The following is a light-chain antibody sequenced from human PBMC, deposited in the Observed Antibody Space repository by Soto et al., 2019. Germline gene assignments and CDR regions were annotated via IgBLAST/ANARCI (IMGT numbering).Light chain of an antibody. V-gene: IGKV1-13*02. Sequence: QLTQSPSSISASVGDRFTITCRASQGISSYLNWYRQKPGKVPKLLIYDASSLESGVPQRFSGSGSGTEFTLTISSLQTDDFSTYYCQQYHSYWTFGQGTKV. CDR1: QGISSY. J-gene: IGKJ1*01. CDR3: QQYHSYWT. CDR2: DAS.